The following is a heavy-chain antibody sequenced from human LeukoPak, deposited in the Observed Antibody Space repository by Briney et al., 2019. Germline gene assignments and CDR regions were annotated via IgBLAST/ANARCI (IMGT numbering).Heavy chain of an antibody. CDR1: GFTFNRCW. J-gene: IGHJ1*01. CDR2: INPDGRDT. D-gene: IGHD2-21*02. Sequence: PGGSLRLPCVVSGFTFNRCWMNWVRQAPGKGLEWVAHINPDGRDTYYVDSVKGRFTISRDNAQNSMYLQMNSLRVEDTAVYYCTSWGDTTAEYFQRWGQGTLVTVSP. CDR3: TSWGDTTAEYFQR. V-gene: IGHV3-7*01.